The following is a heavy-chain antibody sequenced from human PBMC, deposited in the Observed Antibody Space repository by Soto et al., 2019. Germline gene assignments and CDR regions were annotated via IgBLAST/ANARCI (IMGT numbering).Heavy chain of an antibody. D-gene: IGHD3-22*01. Sequence: LGESLKISCKGSGYTFTSHWIAWVRQMPGKGLEWMGIIYADNSDTKYSPSFQGQVTISADKSISTAYLQWSSLKASDTAMYYCAALFYYDSKGGFDYWGQGTRVTVSS. V-gene: IGHV5-51*01. CDR1: GYTFTSHW. CDR3: AALFYYDSKGGFDY. J-gene: IGHJ4*02. CDR2: IYADNSDT.